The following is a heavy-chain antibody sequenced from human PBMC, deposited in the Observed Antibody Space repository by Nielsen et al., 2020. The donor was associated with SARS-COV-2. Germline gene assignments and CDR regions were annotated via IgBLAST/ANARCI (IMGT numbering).Heavy chain of an antibody. Sequence: ASVKVSCKASGYTFTSYDINWVRQATGQGLEWMGWMNPNSGNTGYAQKFQGRVTMTRNTSISTAYMELSSLRSEDTAVYYCARQGVTGTTSDYYGMDVWGQGTTVTVSS. J-gene: IGHJ6*02. CDR2: MNPNSGNT. V-gene: IGHV1-8*01. D-gene: IGHD1-7*01. CDR3: ARQGVTGTTSDYYGMDV. CDR1: GYTFTSYD.